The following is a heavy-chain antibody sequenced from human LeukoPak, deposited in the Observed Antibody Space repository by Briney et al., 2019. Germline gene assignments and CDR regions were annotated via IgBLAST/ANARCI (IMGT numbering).Heavy chain of an antibody. CDR2: IIPIFGTA. V-gene: IGHV1-69*13. D-gene: IGHD2-2*01. CDR1: GGTFSSYA. J-gene: IGHJ3*02. Sequence: SVKVSCKASGGTFSSYAISWVRQAPGQGLEWMGGIIPIFGTANYAQKFQGRVTITADESTSTAYMELSSLRSEDTAVYYCARQYCSSTSCYRDAFDIWGQGTMVTVSS. CDR3: ARQYCSSTSCYRDAFDI.